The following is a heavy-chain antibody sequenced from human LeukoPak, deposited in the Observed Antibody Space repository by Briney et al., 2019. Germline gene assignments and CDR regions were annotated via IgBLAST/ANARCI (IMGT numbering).Heavy chain of an antibody. J-gene: IGHJ3*02. CDR3: ARHRMYYYDSSGRGVADAFDI. Sequence: SETLSLTCTVSGGSISSSSYYWGWIRQPPGKGLEWIGSIYYSRSTYYNPSLKSRVTVSVDTSKNQFSLKLSSVTAADTAVYYCARHRMYYYDSSGRGVADAFDIWGQGTMVTVSS. CDR2: IYYSRST. D-gene: IGHD3-22*01. V-gene: IGHV4-39*01. CDR1: GGSISSSSYY.